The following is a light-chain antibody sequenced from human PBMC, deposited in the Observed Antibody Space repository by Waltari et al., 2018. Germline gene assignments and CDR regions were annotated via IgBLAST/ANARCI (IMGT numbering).Light chain of an antibody. CDR2: TAS. CDR1: EDLGRY. V-gene: IGKV1-39*01. J-gene: IGKJ2*01. Sequence: DIQMTQSPSSLSASVGDRVTITCRASEDLGRYLNWYQQKPGKAPKLLIYTASTLESGVPSRFSGSGSGTDFALTISSLQPEDFATYYCQVSHAFGQGTKLEFK. CDR3: QVSHA.